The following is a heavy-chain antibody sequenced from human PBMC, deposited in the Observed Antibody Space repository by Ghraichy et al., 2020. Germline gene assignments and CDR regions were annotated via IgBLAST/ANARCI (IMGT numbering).Heavy chain of an antibody. D-gene: IGHD4-17*01. CDR2: ISGSGGST. CDR1: GFTFSSYA. CDR3: AKDPRVVTTVTTYGY. Sequence: GGSLRLSCAASGFTFSSYAMSWVRQAPGKGLEWVSAISGSGGSTYYADSVKGRFTISRDNSKNTLYLQMNSLRAEDTAVYYCAKDPRVVTTVTTYGYWGQGTLVTVSS. J-gene: IGHJ4*02. V-gene: IGHV3-23*01.